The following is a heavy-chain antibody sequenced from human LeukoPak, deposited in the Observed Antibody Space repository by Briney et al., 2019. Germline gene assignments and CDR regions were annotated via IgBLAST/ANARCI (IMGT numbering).Heavy chain of an antibody. Sequence: SETLSLTCTVSGGSISSYYWSWIRQPAGKGLEWIGRIYTSGSTNYNPSLKSRVTMSVDTSKNQFSLKLSSVTAADTAVYYCARERSSPVYYYYYMDVWGKGTTVTVSS. J-gene: IGHJ6*03. V-gene: IGHV4-4*07. CDR2: IYTSGST. D-gene: IGHD6-6*01. CDR1: GGSISSYY. CDR3: ARERSSPVYYYYYMDV.